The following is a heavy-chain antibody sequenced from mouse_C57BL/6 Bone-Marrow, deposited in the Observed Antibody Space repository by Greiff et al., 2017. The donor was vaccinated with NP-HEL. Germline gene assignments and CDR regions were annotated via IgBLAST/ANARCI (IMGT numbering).Heavy chain of an antibody. CDR1: GFSLTSYG. J-gene: IGHJ4*01. D-gene: IGHD2-2*01. CDR2: IWSGGGT. CDR3: ARNPMVTYAMDY. V-gene: IGHV2-2*02. Sequence: VKLLESGPGLVQPSQCLSISCTVSGFSLTSYGVHWVRQSPGKGLEWLGVIWSGGGTACYAAFISRLCISKDKSKMQVFFKMNSLEANDMAIYYCARNPMVTYAMDYWGQGTSVTVSA.